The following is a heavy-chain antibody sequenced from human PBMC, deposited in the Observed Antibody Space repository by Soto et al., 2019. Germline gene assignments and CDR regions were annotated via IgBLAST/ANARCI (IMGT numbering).Heavy chain of an antibody. J-gene: IGHJ6*02. D-gene: IGHD3-9*01. CDR3: ARVRGVYDILTGYPSNYYYGMDV. Sequence: SETLSLTCTVSGGSISSGGYYWSWIRQHPGKGLEWIGYIYYSGSTYYNPSLKSRVTISVDTSKNQFSLKLSSVTAADTAVYYCARVRGVYDILTGYPSNYYYGMDVWGQGTTVNVSS. CDR2: IYYSGST. V-gene: IGHV4-31*03. CDR1: GGSISSGGYY.